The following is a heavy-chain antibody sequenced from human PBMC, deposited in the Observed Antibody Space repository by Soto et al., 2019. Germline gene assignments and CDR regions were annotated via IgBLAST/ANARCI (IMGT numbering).Heavy chain of an antibody. CDR3: ASGREVAFQNYYGLDV. D-gene: IGHD5-12*01. Sequence: QVQLQESGPGLVKPSQTLSLTCTVSGDSITSGDKYWSWFRHRPGKGLDWIGYTYFSKSTYYNPSLESRVTISVEASKKQFSPKLNSVTAADTAVYYCASGREVAFQNYYGLDVWGQGTTVTVSS. V-gene: IGHV4-31*03. J-gene: IGHJ6*02. CDR1: GDSITSGDKY. CDR2: TYFSKST.